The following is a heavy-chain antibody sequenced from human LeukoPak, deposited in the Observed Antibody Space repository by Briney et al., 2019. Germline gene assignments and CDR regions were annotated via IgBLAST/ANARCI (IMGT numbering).Heavy chain of an antibody. V-gene: IGHV3-7*04. CDR3: ARGASSSWIYFDY. CDR1: GFTFSSYW. J-gene: IGHJ4*02. Sequence: AGGSLRLSCAASGFTFSSYWMSWVRQAPGKGLEGVANIKHDGGEKYYVDSVRGRFTISRDNTKNSLYLQMNSLRAEDTAVYYCARGASSSWIYFDYWGQGALVTASS. CDR2: IKHDGGEK. D-gene: IGHD6-13*01.